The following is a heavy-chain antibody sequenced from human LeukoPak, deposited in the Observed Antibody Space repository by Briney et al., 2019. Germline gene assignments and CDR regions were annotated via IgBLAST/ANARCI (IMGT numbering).Heavy chain of an antibody. CDR3: ARGIIVVVPAARPSGYYMDV. V-gene: IGHV4-59*01. D-gene: IGHD2-2*01. J-gene: IGHJ6*03. CDR1: GGSISSYY. CDR2: IYYSGST. Sequence: SETLSLTCTVSGGSISSYYWSWIRQPPGKGLEWIGYIYYSGSTNCNPSLKSRVTISVDTSKNQFSLKLSSVTAADTAVYYCARGIIVVVPAARPSGYYMDVWGKGTTVTVSS.